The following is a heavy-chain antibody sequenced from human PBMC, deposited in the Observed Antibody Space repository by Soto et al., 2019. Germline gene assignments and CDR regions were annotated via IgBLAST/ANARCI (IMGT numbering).Heavy chain of an antibody. V-gene: IGHV3-30*04. D-gene: IGHD3-9*01. Sequence: QVQLVESGGGVVQPGTSLRLSCAASGFTFTAFAVHWVRQAPGKGLEWVGVISYDGRQSRYADSVKGRLTLSRDDSKNTVFLQMNSLTTEDTAIYYCAKDQYFDSYYFDYWGQGTRVTVSS. CDR1: GFTFTAFA. CDR3: AKDQYFDSYYFDY. J-gene: IGHJ4*02. CDR2: ISYDGRQS.